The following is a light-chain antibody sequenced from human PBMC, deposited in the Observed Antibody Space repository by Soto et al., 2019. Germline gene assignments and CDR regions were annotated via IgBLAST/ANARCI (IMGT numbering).Light chain of an antibody. V-gene: IGKV3-20*01. J-gene: IGKJ1*01. Sequence: EIVLTQSAGTLSLSPGERATLSCRASQSVISHFLAWYQHKPGQAPRLLIYGASSRATGIPDRFSGSGSGTDFTLTISRLEPEDFAVYYCQQYGSSPRTFGQGTKV. CDR1: QSVISHF. CDR2: GAS. CDR3: QQYGSSPRT.